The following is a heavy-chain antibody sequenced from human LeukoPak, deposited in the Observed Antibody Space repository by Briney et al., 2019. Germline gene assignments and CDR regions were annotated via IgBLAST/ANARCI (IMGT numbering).Heavy chain of an antibody. CDR2: IYYSGST. CDR3: ARSRGQWLATQEYYFDY. J-gene: IGHJ4*02. D-gene: IGHD6-19*01. CDR1: GGSISSFY. V-gene: IGHV4-59*08. Sequence: SETLSLTCTVSGGSISSFYWSWIRQPPGKGLEWIGYIYYSGSTNYNPSLKSRVTISVDTSKNQFSLKLSSVTAADTAVYYCARSRGQWLATQEYYFDYWGQGTLVTVSS.